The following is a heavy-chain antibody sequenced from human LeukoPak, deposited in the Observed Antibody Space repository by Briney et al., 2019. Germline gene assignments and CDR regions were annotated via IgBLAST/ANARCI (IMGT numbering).Heavy chain of an antibody. D-gene: IGHD3-9*01. J-gene: IGHJ4*02. CDR3: ARERRLRYFDWSCFDY. CDR1: GFTFRSYS. V-gene: IGHV3-48*01. CDR2: ISSSSSTI. Sequence: GGSLRLSCAASGFTFRSYSMNWVRQAPGKGLEGVSYISSSSSTIYYADSVKGRFTISRDNPKNSLYLQVNSLRAEDTAVYYCARERRLRYFDWSCFDYWGQGTLVTVSS.